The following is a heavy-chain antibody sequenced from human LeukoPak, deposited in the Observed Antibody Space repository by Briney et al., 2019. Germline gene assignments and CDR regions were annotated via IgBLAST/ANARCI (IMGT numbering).Heavy chain of an antibody. V-gene: IGHV1-46*01. Sequence: ASVSVSCKASGYTFTSYYMHWVRQAPGQGREWMGRINPSGGSTIYAQKFQGRVTMTRDMSTSTVYMELSSLRSEDTAVYYCARGASSSWVAEYFQHWGQGTLVTVSS. D-gene: IGHD6-13*01. CDR3: ARGASSSWVAEYFQH. J-gene: IGHJ1*01. CDR2: INPSGGST. CDR1: GYTFTSYY.